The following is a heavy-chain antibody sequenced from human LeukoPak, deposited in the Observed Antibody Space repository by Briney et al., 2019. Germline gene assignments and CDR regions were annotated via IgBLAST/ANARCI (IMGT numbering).Heavy chain of an antibody. CDR3: ARESGGNSAFDI. Sequence: GGSLRLSSEASGFSFSSYWMIWVRQAPGKGLEWVGNIQQDGSGKEYVDAVKGRFTISRENAKNSLYLQMDSLRAEDTAVYYCARESGGNSAFDIWGQGTMVTVSS. J-gene: IGHJ3*02. V-gene: IGHV3-7*01. D-gene: IGHD4-23*01. CDR1: GFSFSSYW. CDR2: IQQDGSGK.